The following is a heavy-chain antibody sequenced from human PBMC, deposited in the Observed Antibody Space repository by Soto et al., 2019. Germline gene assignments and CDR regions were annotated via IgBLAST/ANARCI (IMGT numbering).Heavy chain of an antibody. CDR3: AREGPAPYYYYGMDV. CDR1: GYSFTTYG. J-gene: IGHJ6*02. CDR2: ISGYNGNT. V-gene: IGHV1-18*01. Sequence: QVQLVQSRGEVKKPGASVKVSCKTSGYSFTTYGISWVRQAPGQGLEWMGWISGYNGNTNYAQKLKGRITMTTDTSTSTANMELRSLTSDDTAVYYCAREGPAPYYYYGMDVWGQGSTVTVSS.